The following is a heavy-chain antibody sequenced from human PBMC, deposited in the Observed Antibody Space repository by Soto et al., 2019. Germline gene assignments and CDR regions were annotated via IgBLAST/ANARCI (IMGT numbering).Heavy chain of an antibody. CDR1: GYTFTSYG. V-gene: IGHV1-18*04. D-gene: IGHD6-13*01. CDR2: ISAYNGNT. Sequence: QVQLVQSGAEVKKPGASVKVSCKASGYTFTSYGISWVRQAPGQGLEWMGWISAYNGNTNYAQKLQGRVTITRDTSASTAYMELSSLRSEDTAVYYCARVRAVYSSSWHNWFDPWGQGTLVTVSS. J-gene: IGHJ5*02. CDR3: ARVRAVYSSSWHNWFDP.